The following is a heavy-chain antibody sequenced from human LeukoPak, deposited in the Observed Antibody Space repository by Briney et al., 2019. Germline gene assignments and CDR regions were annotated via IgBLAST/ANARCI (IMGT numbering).Heavy chain of an antibody. Sequence: GGSLRLSCAASGFTISKYWMTWVRQAPGKGLEWVASIKQDGTEKLYLDSVKGRFTASRDNTKNSLFLQMNSLREDDTAVYYCAQELSDIFVVRTDSWGQGTLVTVSS. CDR1: GFTISKYW. D-gene: IGHD3-9*01. J-gene: IGHJ4*02. CDR3: AQELSDIFVVRTDS. CDR2: IKQDGTEK. V-gene: IGHV3-7*03.